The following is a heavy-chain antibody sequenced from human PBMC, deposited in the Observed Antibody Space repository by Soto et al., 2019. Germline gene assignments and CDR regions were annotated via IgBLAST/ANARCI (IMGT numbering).Heavy chain of an antibody. CDR2: IYHSGST. D-gene: IGHD3-10*01. J-gene: IGHJ4*02. CDR3: ARRRGYYGSGRSFDY. V-gene: IGHV4-30-2*01. Sequence: SETLSLTCAVSGGSISSGGYSWSWIRQPPGKGLEWIGYIYHSGSTYYNPSLKSRVTISVDRSKNQFSLKLSSVTAADTAVYYCARRRGYYGSGRSFDYWGQGTLVTVSS. CDR1: GGSISSGGYS.